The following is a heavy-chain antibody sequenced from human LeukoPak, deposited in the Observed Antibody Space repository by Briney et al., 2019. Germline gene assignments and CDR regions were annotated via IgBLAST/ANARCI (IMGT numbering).Heavy chain of an antibody. CDR1: GGSISSSIYY. J-gene: IGHJ4*02. Sequence: SETLCLTCTVSGGSISSSIYYWGWIRQPPGKGLEWIGSIYYSGSTYYNPSLKSRVTISVDTSKNQFSLKLKSVTAADMAVYYCARLADCSSTSCYDHWGQGTLVTVSS. D-gene: IGHD2-2*01. CDR3: ARLADCSSTSCYDH. CDR2: IYYSGST. V-gene: IGHV4-39*01.